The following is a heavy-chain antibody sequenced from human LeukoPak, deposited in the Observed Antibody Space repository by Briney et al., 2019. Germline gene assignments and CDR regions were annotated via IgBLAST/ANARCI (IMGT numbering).Heavy chain of an antibody. CDR3: AKGHRPLGYCSGGSCYPIDY. CDR2: MVDDGNKK. D-gene: IGHD2-15*01. Sequence: GESLRLSCAASGFTFDNYWMNWVRQAPGKGLEWVANMVDDGNKKNYVDSVKGRFTISRDNVKSSLYLQMNSLRVEDTAVYYCAKGHRPLGYCSGGSCYPIDYWGQGPWSPSPQ. CDR1: GFTFDNYW. V-gene: IGHV3-7*01. J-gene: IGHJ4*02.